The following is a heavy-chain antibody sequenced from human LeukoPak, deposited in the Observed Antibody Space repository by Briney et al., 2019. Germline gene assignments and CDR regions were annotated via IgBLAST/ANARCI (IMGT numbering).Heavy chain of an antibody. CDR1: GGSISSYY. CDR2: IYYSGST. CDR3: ARRYDYHWFDP. D-gene: IGHD4-11*01. V-gene: IGHV4-59*08. J-gene: IGHJ5*02. Sequence: SETLSLTCTVSGGSISSYYWSWIRQPPGKGLEWVGYIYYSGSTNYNPSLKSRVTISVDTSKNQFSLKLSSVTAADTAVYYCARRYDYHWFDPWGREPWSPSPQ.